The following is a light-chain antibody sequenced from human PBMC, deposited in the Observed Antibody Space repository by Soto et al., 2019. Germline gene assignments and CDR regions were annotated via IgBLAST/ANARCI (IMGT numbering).Light chain of an antibody. CDR2: GAS. CDR1: QSVSSNY. CDR3: RPYGASPLCT. V-gene: IGKV3-20*01. Sequence: VLTQHTDNLSLSQGERAALSCRASQSVSSNYLAWYQQKPGQPPRLLIYGASTRATGIPDRFSGSGSATDVTLTISSLVPAEDAIHDCRPYGASPLCTFAERAKVDIK. J-gene: IGKJ1*01.